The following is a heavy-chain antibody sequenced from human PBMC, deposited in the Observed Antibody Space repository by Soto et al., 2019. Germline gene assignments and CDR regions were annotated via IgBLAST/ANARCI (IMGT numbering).Heavy chain of an antibody. CDR2: INPSGASA. V-gene: IGHV1-46*01. Sequence: QVQLVQSGAEVKNPGASVKVSCKTSGYTFTNYYIHWVRQARGQGLEWMGIINPSGASARYAQKFQGRVAMTSDTSKSTVYMELSSLRYEDTAMFYCARASGGYCSGGSCFFDYWGQGTLVAVSS. CDR3: ARASGGYCSGGSCFFDY. D-gene: IGHD2-15*01. CDR1: GYTFTNYY. J-gene: IGHJ4*02.